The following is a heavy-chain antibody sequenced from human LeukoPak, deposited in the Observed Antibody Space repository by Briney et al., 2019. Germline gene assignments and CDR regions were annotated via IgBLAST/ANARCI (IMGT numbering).Heavy chain of an antibody. CDR2: ISSSSRTI. Sequence: AGGSLRLSCAASGFSFSTYSMNWVRQAPGKGLEWVSYISSSSRTIYYADSVKGRFTISRDNTKNSLYLQTNSLRDEDTAVYYCARYGFGDTWGQGTLVTVSS. CDR1: GFSFSTYS. J-gene: IGHJ5*02. CDR3: ARYGFGDT. D-gene: IGHD3-10*01. V-gene: IGHV3-48*02.